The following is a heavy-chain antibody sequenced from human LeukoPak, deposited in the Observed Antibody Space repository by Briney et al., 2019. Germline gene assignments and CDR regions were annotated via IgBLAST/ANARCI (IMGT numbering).Heavy chain of an antibody. CDR3: ARDPTTVTKGLDV. CDR1: GGSISSHY. CDR2: ISYIGST. Sequence: SETLSLTCTVSGGSISSHYWSWIRQPPGKGLEWIGYISYIGSTNYNPSLKSRITISVDTSKNQFSLKLSSVTAADAAVYFCARDPTTVTKGLDVWGQGTMVTVSS. D-gene: IGHD4-17*01. V-gene: IGHV4-59*11. J-gene: IGHJ3*01.